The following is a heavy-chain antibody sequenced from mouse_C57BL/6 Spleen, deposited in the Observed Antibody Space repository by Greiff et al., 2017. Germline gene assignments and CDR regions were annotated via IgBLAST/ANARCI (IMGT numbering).Heavy chain of an antibody. CDR1: GYTFTSYW. Sequence: QVQLQQPGTELVKPGASVKLSCKASGYTFTSYWMHWVKQRPGQGLEWIGNINPSNGGNNYNEKFKGKATLAVDKSSSTAYMQLSSLTSEDSAIYYCARTIITTVVAFHWYFDVWGTGTTVTVSS. D-gene: IGHD1-1*01. V-gene: IGHV1-53*01. CDR3: ARTIITTVVAFHWYFDV. CDR2: INPSNGGN. J-gene: IGHJ1*03.